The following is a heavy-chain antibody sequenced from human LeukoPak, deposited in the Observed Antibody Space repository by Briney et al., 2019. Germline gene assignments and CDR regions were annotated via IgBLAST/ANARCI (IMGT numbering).Heavy chain of an antibody. V-gene: IGHV4-59*08. CDR3: ARRATSGNYQMLHFDS. CDR1: GDSMTTYY. J-gene: IGHJ4*01. CDR2: VYDTGDT. D-gene: IGHD2-2*01. Sequence: SETLSLTCSVFGDSMTTYYWSWIRQPPGRGLESVGYVYDTGDTSYNPSLKSRVTMSLDTSKNQFFLTLTSVTAADTAIYYCARRATSGNYQMLHFDSWGQGILVTVSS.